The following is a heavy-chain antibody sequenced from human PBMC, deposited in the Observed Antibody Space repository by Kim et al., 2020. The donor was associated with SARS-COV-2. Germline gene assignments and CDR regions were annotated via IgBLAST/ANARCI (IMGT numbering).Heavy chain of an antibody. CDR3: AREGGSDSAI. CDR2: IYYSGST. CDR1: GGSISSYY. V-gene: IGHV4-59*01. D-gene: IGHD1-26*01. Sequence: SETLSLTCTVSGGSISSYYWSWIRQPPGKGLEWIGYIYYSGSTNYNPSLKSRVTISVDTSKNQFSLKLSSVTAADTAVYYCAREGGSDSAIWGQGTMVTVSS. J-gene: IGHJ3*02.